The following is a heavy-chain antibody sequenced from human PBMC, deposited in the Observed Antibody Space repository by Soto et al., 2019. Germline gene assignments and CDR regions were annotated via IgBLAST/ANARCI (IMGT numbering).Heavy chain of an antibody. D-gene: IGHD3-10*01. CDR1: GGSISSGGHY. CDR2: IYHSGTT. J-gene: IGHJ4*02. CDR3: ASLPLVQGAPYFDT. V-gene: IGHV4-39*01. Sequence: SETLSLTCGVSGGSISSGGHYWGWVRQPPGKGLEWIATIYHSGTTYYTPSLQSRLNVSVDTSKNQFSLRLNSVSAADSAVYHCASLPLVQGAPYFDTWGPGTLVTVSS.